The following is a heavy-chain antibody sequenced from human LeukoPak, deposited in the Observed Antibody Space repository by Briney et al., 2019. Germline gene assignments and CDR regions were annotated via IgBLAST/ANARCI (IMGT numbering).Heavy chain of an antibody. CDR2: INHSGIT. CDR1: GVSFSCYY. D-gene: IGHD2-2*01. V-gene: IGHV4-34*01. Sequence: TSDTLSLTCAVYGVSFSCYYWNWIRQPPGKGLEWIGEINHSGITNYNPSLKSRFTISVDTSKNQFSLKLSSVTAADTAVYYCAREKRGDIVVVSAAFDFRGQGTRVTVFS. J-gene: IGHJ4*02. CDR3: AREKRGDIVVVSAAFDF.